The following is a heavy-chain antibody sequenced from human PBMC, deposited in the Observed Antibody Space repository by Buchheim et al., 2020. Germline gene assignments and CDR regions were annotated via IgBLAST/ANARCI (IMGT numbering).Heavy chain of an antibody. J-gene: IGHJ4*02. CDR1: GFTFNTYV. D-gene: IGHD2-21*01. CDR2: YLGDGLDK. CDR3: AREGGSSGHCGYFDL. Sequence: QVQLVESGGGVVQPGESLRLSCAASGFTFNTYVMHWVRQAPGKGLEWVAGYLGDGLDKHYPESVKGRFIISRDNSKNTLYLEISGLRADDTAMYYCAREGGSSGHCGYFDLWGQGAL. V-gene: IGHV3-30*15.